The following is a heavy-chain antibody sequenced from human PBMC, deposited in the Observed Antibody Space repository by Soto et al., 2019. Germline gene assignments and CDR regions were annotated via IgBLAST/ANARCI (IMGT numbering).Heavy chain of an antibody. CDR3: ARGGSYGDYSYWYFDL. V-gene: IGHV4-59*01. D-gene: IGHD4-17*01. Sequence: QVQLQESGPGLVKPSETLSLTCTVSGGSISSYYWSWIRQPPGKGLEWIGYIYYSGSTNYNPSLTSRVTISVDTSKNQFSLKLSSVTAADTAVYYCARGGSYGDYSYWYFDLWGRGTLVTVSS. J-gene: IGHJ2*01. CDR1: GGSISSYY. CDR2: IYYSGST.